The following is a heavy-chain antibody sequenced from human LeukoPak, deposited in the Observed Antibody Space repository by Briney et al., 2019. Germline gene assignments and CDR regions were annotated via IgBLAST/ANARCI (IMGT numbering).Heavy chain of an antibody. CDR3: AKDAYYDFWSGYSTRTYYFDY. J-gene: IGHJ4*02. Sequence: GGSLRLSCAASGFTFSSYSMNWVRQAPGKGLEWVAFIRYDGSNKYYADSVKGRFTISRDNSKNTLYLQMNSLRAEDTAVYYCAKDAYYDFWSGYSTRTYYFDYWGQGTLVTVSS. CDR1: GFTFSSYS. D-gene: IGHD3-3*01. V-gene: IGHV3-30*02. CDR2: IRYDGSNK.